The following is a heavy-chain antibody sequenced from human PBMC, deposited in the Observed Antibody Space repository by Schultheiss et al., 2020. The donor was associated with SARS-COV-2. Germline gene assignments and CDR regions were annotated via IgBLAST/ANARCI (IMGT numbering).Heavy chain of an antibody. D-gene: IGHD5/OR15-5a*01. J-gene: IGHJ4*02. V-gene: IGHV3-21*01. Sequence: GGSLRLSFAASGFTFSSYSMNWVRQAPGKGLEWVSSISSSSSYIYYADSVKGRFTISRDNAKNSLYLQMNSLRAEDTAVYYCARDYSVFGRYYFDYWGQGTLVTVSS. CDR1: GFTFSSYS. CDR3: ARDYSVFGRYYFDY. CDR2: ISSSSSYI.